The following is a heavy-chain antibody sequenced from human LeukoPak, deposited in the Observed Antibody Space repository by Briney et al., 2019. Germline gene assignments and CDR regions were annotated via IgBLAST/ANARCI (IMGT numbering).Heavy chain of an antibody. CDR1: GGSISSYY. CDR2: IYTSGST. V-gene: IGHV4-4*07. CDR3: ARDCSGGSCYSGYYYYYMDV. D-gene: IGHD2-15*01. J-gene: IGHJ6*03. Sequence: PSETLSLTCTVSGGSISSYYWSWIRQAAGKGLEWIGRIYTSGSTNYNPSLKSRVTISVDKSKNQFSLKLSSVTAADTGVYYCARDCSGGSCYSGYYYYYMDVWGKGTTVTVSS.